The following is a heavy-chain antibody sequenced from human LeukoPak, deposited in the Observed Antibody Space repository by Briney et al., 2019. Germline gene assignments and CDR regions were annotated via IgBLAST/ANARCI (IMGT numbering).Heavy chain of an antibody. V-gene: IGHV3-30*02. Sequence: GGSLRLSCAASGFTFSSYGMHWVRQAPGKGLEWVAFIRYDGSNKYYADSVKGRFTISRDNSKNTLYLQMNSLRSEDTAVYYCVRERVGYCSSTSCYGGDYNWFDPWGQGTLVTVSS. CDR2: IRYDGSNK. D-gene: IGHD2-2*01. J-gene: IGHJ5*02. CDR3: VRERVGYCSSTSCYGGDYNWFDP. CDR1: GFTFSSYG.